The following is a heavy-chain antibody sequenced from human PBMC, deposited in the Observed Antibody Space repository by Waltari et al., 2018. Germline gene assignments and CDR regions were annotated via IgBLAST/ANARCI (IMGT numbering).Heavy chain of an antibody. V-gene: IGHV4-34*01. D-gene: IGHD6-13*01. Sequence: QVQLQQWGAGLLKPSETLSLTCAVYGGSFSGYYWSWIRQPPGKGLEWIGEINHSGRTNYNPSLKSRVTISVDTSKNQFSLKLSSVTAADTAVYYCARAWSPRYSSSWYNVWGQGTLVTVSS. CDR3: ARAWSPRYSSSWYNV. CDR2: INHSGRT. J-gene: IGHJ4*02. CDR1: GGSFSGYY.